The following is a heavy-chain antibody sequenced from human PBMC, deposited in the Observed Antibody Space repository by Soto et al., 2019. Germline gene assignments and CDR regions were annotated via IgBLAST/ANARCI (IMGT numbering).Heavy chain of an antibody. V-gene: IGHV1-69*01. CDR1: GGTVSSYA. CDR2: FIPIFVSA. Sequence: QLHLVQSGAEVKKAGSSVKVSCKASGGTVSSYAITWVRQAPGKGLEWMGVFIPIFVSAHYAPKFQGIITITADESTSTAYMELSGLTSEDTASYYCARDVSSDTTGFRGYDLWGQGTQVTVSS. D-gene: IGHD3-10*01. CDR3: ARDVSSDTTGFRGYDL. J-gene: IGHJ4*02.